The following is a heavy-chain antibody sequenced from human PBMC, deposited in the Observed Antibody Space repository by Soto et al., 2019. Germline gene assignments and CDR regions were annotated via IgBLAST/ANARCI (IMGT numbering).Heavy chain of an antibody. Sequence: QVQVVQSGAEVKKPGASVKVSCKASGYTFTGYAIHWVRQAPGQRLEWMGWINTGNGNTKYSQKFQGRVTITRDTSASTAYIELSSLTSEDTAVYYCARDLGSGWYGGAFDIWGQGTMVTVSS. D-gene: IGHD6-19*01. J-gene: IGHJ3*02. V-gene: IGHV1-3*04. CDR1: GYTFTGYA. CDR2: INTGNGNT. CDR3: ARDLGSGWYGGAFDI.